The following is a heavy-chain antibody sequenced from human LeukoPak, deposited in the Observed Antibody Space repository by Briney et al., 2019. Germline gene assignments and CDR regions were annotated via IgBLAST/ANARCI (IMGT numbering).Heavy chain of an antibody. CDR2: IRSSGGVT. V-gene: IGHV3-48*02. CDR1: GFTFSDYS. J-gene: IGHJ4*02. D-gene: IGHD3-16*01. CDR3: ARDGVSLGPDFDY. Sequence: GGSLRLPCAVSGFTFSDYSMNWVRQAPGKGLEWVSYIRSSGGVTFYADSVKGRFTISRDNAKTSLYLQMNSLRDEDTAVYYCARDGVSLGPDFDYWGQGTLVTVSS.